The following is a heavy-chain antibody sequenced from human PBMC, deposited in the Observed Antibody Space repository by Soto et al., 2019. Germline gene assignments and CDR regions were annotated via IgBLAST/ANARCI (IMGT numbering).Heavy chain of an antibody. V-gene: IGHV3-7*05. Sequence: GGSLRLSCAASGFTSSSYWTSWVRQAPGKGLEWVANISQDGSENYYVGSVKGRFTICRDSGENARYLQMNSLRAEDTAVYYCAREYDFWSGWSRPYYMDVWGKGTTVTVSS. CDR2: ISQDGSEN. D-gene: IGHD3-3*01. CDR1: GFTSSSYW. J-gene: IGHJ6*03. CDR3: AREYDFWSGWSRPYYMDV.